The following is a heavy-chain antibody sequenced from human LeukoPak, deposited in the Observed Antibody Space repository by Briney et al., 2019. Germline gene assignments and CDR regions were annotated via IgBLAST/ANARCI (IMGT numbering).Heavy chain of an antibody. CDR2: INSNTGNP. J-gene: IGHJ6*03. CDR1: GYTFISYA. D-gene: IGHD3-22*01. V-gene: IGHV7-4-1*02. CDR3: ARVPRVDSSGYYYYYYYYMDV. Sequence: GASVKVSCKASGYTFISYAMNWVRQAPGQGLEWMGWINSNTGNPTYAQGFTGRFVFSLDTSVSTAYLQISSLKAEDTAVYYCARVPRVDSSGYYYYYYYYMDVWGKGTTVTVSS.